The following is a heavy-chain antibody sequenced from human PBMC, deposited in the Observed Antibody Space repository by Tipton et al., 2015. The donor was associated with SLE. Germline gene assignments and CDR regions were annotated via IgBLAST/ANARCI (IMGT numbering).Heavy chain of an antibody. CDR3: ARGSDGEYVRYFDV. V-gene: IGHV4-4*07. CDR1: GGSISFDY. J-gene: IGHJ2*01. Sequence: LSLTCTVSGGSISFDYWSWVRQSAGRGLEWIGRIYSSGDRDYNPSLRSRVTMSIDASQNRVSLRLKSVSAADTAVYYCARGSDGEYVRYFDVWGPGTLVTVSS. CDR2: IYSSGDR. D-gene: IGHD4-17*01.